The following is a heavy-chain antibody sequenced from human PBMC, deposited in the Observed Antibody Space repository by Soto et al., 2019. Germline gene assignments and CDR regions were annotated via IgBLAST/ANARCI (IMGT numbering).Heavy chain of an antibody. CDR1: GYSFTDYY. CDR3: ARGGAPCTNGVCRARY. CDR2: MKPGSGVT. D-gene: IGHD2-8*01. V-gene: IGHV1-2*02. Sequence: QVHLVQSGADVRKPGASLKVSCKTSGYSFTDYYMHWVRQAPGQGLEWMGWMKPGSGVTNFAQKFRGGATRTREPSITTAYGKRGGLTSDDPAVYYGARGGAPCTNGVCRARYGGQGPRLTVSS. J-gene: IGHJ4*02.